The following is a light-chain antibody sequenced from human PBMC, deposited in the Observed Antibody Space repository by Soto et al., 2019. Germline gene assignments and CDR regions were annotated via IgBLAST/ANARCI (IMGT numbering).Light chain of an antibody. Sequence: DIQMTQSPSSVSASVGDRVTITCRASQSTSSWLAWYQQKPGKAPKLLTFAASNLQSGVPSRFSGSGSGTDFTLTISSLQPEDFATYYCQQANTFPWTFGQGTKVDIK. CDR1: QSTSSW. J-gene: IGKJ1*01. V-gene: IGKV1-12*01. CDR3: QQANTFPWT. CDR2: AAS.